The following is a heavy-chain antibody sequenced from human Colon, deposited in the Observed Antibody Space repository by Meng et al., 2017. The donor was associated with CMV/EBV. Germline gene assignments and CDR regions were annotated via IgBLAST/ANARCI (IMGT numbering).Heavy chain of an antibody. CDR3: VHRSYSGQDDY. CDR1: GFSFTTDKAG. V-gene: IGHV2-5*02. J-gene: IGHJ4*02. CDR2: IYWDDDT. Sequence: QSSPPTLVHPTQTLTLTCTFSGFSFTTDKAGVGWIRHPPGKALEWLALIYWDDDTRYSPSLKTRLTITRDTSKNQVILTMTNMDPADTATYYCVHRSYSGQDDYWGQGALVTVSS. D-gene: IGHD5-12*01.